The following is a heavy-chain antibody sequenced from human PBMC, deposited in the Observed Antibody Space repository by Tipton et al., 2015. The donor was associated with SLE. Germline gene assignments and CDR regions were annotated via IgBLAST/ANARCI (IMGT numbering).Heavy chain of an antibody. CDR1: GFTFSSYE. Sequence: QLVQSGGGLVQPGGSLRLSCAASGFTFSSYEMNWVRQAPGKGLEWVSYISSSGSSKYYADSVKGRFTISRDNAKNSLYLQMNSLRAEDTAVYYCARESQAHHRVTGYWGQGTLVTVSS. V-gene: IGHV3-48*03. D-gene: IGHD5-18*01. CDR3: ARESQAHHRVTGY. CDR2: ISSSGSSK. J-gene: IGHJ4*02.